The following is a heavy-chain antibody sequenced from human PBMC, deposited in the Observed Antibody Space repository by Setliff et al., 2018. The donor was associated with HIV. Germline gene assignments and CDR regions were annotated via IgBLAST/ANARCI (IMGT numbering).Heavy chain of an antibody. D-gene: IGHD6-19*01. CDR1: GDSISSGDYY. CDR3: ARRRSSGWYHYFDY. Sequence: PSETLSLTCRFSGDSISSGDYYWSWIRQPPGKGLEWIGYIYYSGSTYCNPSLKSRVTISVDTSKNQFSLKLSSVTAADTAVYYCARRRSSGWYHYFDYWGQGTLVTVSS. V-gene: IGHV4-30-4*08. J-gene: IGHJ4*02. CDR2: IYYSGST.